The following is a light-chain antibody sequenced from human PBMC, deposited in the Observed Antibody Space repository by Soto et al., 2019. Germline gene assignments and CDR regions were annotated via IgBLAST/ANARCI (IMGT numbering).Light chain of an antibody. Sequence: AIRMTQSPSSLSASTGDRVTITCRASQGISSYLACYQQKPGKAPKLLIYAASTLQSGVPSRFSGSGSGTDFTLTISCLQSEDFATYYCQQYYSYPWTFGQGTTVDIK. V-gene: IGKV1-8*01. J-gene: IGKJ1*01. CDR1: QGISSY. CDR2: AAS. CDR3: QQYYSYPWT.